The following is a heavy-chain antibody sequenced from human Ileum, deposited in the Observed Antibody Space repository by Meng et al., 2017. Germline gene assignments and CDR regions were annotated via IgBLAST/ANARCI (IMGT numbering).Heavy chain of an antibody. D-gene: IGHD3-16*02. CDR2: ISANGDIT. V-gene: IGHV3-23*01. J-gene: IGHJ4*02. CDR1: GFTFSTYA. CDR3: AKDRGSSRLSFFDY. Sequence: GESLKISCAASGFTFSTYAMNWVRQAPGKGLEWVSGISANGDITYYADSLKGRFTISRDTSKNMVYLQMNSLRAEYTAVYYCAKDRGSSRLSFFDYWGQGTLVTVSS.